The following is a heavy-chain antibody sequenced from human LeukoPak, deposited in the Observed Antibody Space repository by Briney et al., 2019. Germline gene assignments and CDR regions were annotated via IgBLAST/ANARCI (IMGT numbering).Heavy chain of an antibody. V-gene: IGHV3-30-3*01. D-gene: IGHD6-6*01. Sequence: GRSLRLSCAASGLTLSSYAMYWVRQAPGKGLEWVAVISYDGNNEYYADSVKGRFTISRDDSKNTLSLQMNSLRAEDTAVYYCARGAPERISSSTNYYFDYWGQGTLVTVSS. CDR3: ARGAPERISSSTNYYFDY. CDR1: GLTLSSYA. CDR2: ISYDGNNE. J-gene: IGHJ4*02.